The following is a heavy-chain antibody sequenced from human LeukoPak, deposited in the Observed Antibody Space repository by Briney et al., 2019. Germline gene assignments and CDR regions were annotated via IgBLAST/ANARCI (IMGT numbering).Heavy chain of an antibody. V-gene: IGHV4-39*07. Sequence: PSETLSLTCTVSGGSISSSGYYWGWIRQPPGKGLEWIGSIYYSGSTYYNPSLKSRVTISVDTSKNQFSLKLSSVTAADTAVYYCARDGRIRRRAFDIWGQGTMVTVSS. CDR3: ARDGRIRRRAFDI. CDR1: GGSISSSGYY. J-gene: IGHJ3*02. D-gene: IGHD1-26*01. CDR2: IYYSGST.